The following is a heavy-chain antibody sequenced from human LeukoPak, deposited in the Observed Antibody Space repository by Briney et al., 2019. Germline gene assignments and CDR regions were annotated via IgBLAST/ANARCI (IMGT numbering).Heavy chain of an antibody. CDR1: GFTFSGSA. Sequence: PGGSLRLSCAASGFTFSGSAMHWVRQASGKGLEWVGRIRSKANSYATAYAASVKGRFTISRDDSKNTAYLQMNSLKTEDTAVYYCTRLLGGYCSSTSCYDYWGQGTLVTVSS. CDR3: TRLLGGYCSSTSCYDY. CDR2: IRSKANSYAT. J-gene: IGHJ4*02. D-gene: IGHD2-2*01. V-gene: IGHV3-73*01.